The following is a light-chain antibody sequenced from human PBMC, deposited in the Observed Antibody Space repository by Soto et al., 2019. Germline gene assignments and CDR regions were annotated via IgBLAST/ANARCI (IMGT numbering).Light chain of an antibody. CDR3: SSYTSSSTFV. CDR1: SSDVGGYNY. J-gene: IGLJ1*01. CDR2: EVN. V-gene: IGLV2-14*01. Sequence: QSALTQPASVSGSPGQSITISCTGTSSDVGGYNYVSWYQQYPGKAPKLLIYEVNNRPSGVSNRFSASKSDNTASLTISGLQAEDGADYYCSSYTSSSTFVFGTGTKLTVL.